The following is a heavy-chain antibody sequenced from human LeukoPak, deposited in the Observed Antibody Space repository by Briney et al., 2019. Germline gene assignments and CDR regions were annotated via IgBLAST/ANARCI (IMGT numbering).Heavy chain of an antibody. CDR1: GGSISGYH. D-gene: IGHD5-12*01. Sequence: PSETLSLTCTVSGGSISGYHWSWIRQPPGKGLEWIGYIFYSGITNYNPSLKSRVTISLDTSNNQFSLQLSSVTAADTAVYHCARGGFSGYDRSDYWGQGTLVTVSS. CDR3: ARGGFSGYDRSDY. V-gene: IGHV4-59*01. CDR2: IFYSGIT. J-gene: IGHJ4*02.